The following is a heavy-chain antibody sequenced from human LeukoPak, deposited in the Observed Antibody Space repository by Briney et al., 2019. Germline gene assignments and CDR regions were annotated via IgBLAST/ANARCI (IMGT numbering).Heavy chain of an antibody. CDR3: ARVVDYGDYYFVY. J-gene: IGHJ4*02. CDR2: IYYSGST. Sequence: SETLSLTCTVSGGSISSYYWSWIRQPPGKGLEWIGYIYYSGSTNYNPSLKSRVTISVDTSKNQFSLKLSSVTAADTAVYYCARVVDYGDYYFVYWGQGTLVTVSS. CDR1: GGSISSYY. V-gene: IGHV4-59*01. D-gene: IGHD4-17*01.